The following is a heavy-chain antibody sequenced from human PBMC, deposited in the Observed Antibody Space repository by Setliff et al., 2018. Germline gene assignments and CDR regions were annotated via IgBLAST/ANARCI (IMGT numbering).Heavy chain of an antibody. V-gene: IGHV4-39*01. CDR3: ARHVGTRSRGYNYYYYFMDV. D-gene: IGHD3-10*01. CDR2: IDYTGNT. CDR1: GGSISTDHYY. Sequence: SSETLSLTCTASGGSISTDHYYWGWIRQPPGKGLEWIGSIDYTGNTWHNPSLKSRVTISVDTSKNQFSLNLSSVTAADTAAYYCARHVGTRSRGYNYYYYFMDVWGKGTTVTVSS. J-gene: IGHJ6*03.